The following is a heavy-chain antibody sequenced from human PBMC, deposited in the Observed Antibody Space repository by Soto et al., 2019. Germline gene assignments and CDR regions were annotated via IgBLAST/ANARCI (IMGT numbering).Heavy chain of an antibody. CDR2: ISAHNGNT. V-gene: IGHV1-18*01. CDR1: GYTFTNNS. D-gene: IGHD1-1*01. Sequence: QVHLVQSGAEVKKPGASVKVSYKASGYTFTNNSITWVRQAPGQGLEWMGWISAHNGNTDYAQKLQGRVIVTRDTSTSTSYMELRSLRSDDTAVYYCARGRYGDYWGQGALVTVSS. CDR3: ARGRYGDY. J-gene: IGHJ4*02.